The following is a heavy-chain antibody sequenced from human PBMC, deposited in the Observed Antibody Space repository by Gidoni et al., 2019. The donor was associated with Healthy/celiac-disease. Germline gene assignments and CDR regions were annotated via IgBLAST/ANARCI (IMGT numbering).Heavy chain of an antibody. CDR1: GFPFRSYA. V-gene: IGHV3-30-3*01. CDR3: ATAREDIVVVVAATPAPGPGY. CDR2: ISYDGSNK. Sequence: QVQLVESGGGVVQPGRSLRLSCAASGFPFRSYAMHWVRQAPGKGLEWVAVISYDGSNKYYADSVKGRFTISRDNSKNTLYLQMNSLRAEDTAVYYCATAREDIVVVVAATPAPGPGYWGQGTLVTVSS. D-gene: IGHD2-15*01. J-gene: IGHJ4*02.